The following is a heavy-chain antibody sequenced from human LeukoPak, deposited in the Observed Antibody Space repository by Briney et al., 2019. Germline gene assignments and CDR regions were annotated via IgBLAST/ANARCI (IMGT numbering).Heavy chain of an antibody. Sequence: PGGSLRLSCAASGFTFSSHGMHWVRQAPGKGLEWVALMSYDGTNKVYADSVKGRFTISRDNSKNTLYLEMNNLRAEDTAVYYCAKRGYCSGGRCYSFHFDYWGQGTLVTVS. CDR1: GFTFSSHG. CDR2: MSYDGTNK. V-gene: IGHV3-30*18. J-gene: IGHJ4*02. CDR3: AKRGYCSGGRCYSFHFDY. D-gene: IGHD2-15*01.